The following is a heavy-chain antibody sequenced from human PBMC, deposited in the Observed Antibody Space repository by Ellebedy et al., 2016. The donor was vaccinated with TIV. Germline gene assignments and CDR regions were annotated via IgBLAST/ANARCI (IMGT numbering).Heavy chain of an antibody. CDR2: IYYRGST. D-gene: IGHD3-22*01. V-gene: IGHV4-39*01. Sequence: MPSETLSLTCTVTGDSISSRTYYWAWIRQSPGKGLEWIGSIYYRGSTYDNPSLERRVTMFVDTSKNQFSLELTSVTAADTAVYYCARHVGFYYDDGGYLNYFDQWGQGTLVTVSS. J-gene: IGHJ4*02. CDR3: ARHVGFYYDDGGYLNYFDQ. CDR1: GDSISSRTYY.